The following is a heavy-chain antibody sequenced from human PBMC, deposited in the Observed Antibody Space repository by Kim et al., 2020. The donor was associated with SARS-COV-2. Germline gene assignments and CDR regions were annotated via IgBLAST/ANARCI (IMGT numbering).Heavy chain of an antibody. J-gene: IGHJ4*02. CDR3: ATERGGGVGAMVYADFDY. CDR2: FDPEDGET. CDR1: GYTLTELS. D-gene: IGHD2-8*01. Sequence: ASVKVSCKVSGYTLTELSMHWVRQAPGKGLEWMGGFDPEDGETIYAQKFQGRVTMTEDTSTDTAYMELSSLRSEDTAVYYCATERGGGVGAMVYADFDYWGQGTLVTVSS. V-gene: IGHV1-24*01.